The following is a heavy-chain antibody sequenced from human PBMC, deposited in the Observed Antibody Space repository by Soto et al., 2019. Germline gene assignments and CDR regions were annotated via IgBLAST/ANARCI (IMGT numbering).Heavy chain of an antibody. J-gene: IGHJ6*02. Sequence: ASVKLSCKASGYTFTSYAMHWVRQAPGQRLEWMGWINAGNGNTKYSQKFQGRVTITRDTSASTAYMELSSLRSEDTAVYYCAVSLGYCSGGSCYSAYYYYGMDVWGQGTTVTVSS. CDR2: INAGNGNT. CDR1: GYTFTSYA. V-gene: IGHV1-3*01. CDR3: AVSLGYCSGGSCYSAYYYYGMDV. D-gene: IGHD2-15*01.